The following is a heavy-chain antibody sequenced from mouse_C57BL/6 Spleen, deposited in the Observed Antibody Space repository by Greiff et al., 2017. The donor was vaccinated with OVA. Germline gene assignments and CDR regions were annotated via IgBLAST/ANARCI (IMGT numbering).Heavy chain of an antibody. V-gene: IGHV1-19*01. Sequence: EVQLQQSGPVLVKPGASVKMSCKASGYTFTDYYMNWVKQSHGKSLEWIGVINPYNGGTSYNQKFKGKATLTVYKSSSTASMELNSLTSEDSAVYYCARSGYDYDGTMDYWGQGTSVTVSS. J-gene: IGHJ4*01. CDR1: GYTFTDYY. D-gene: IGHD2-4*01. CDR2: INPYNGGT. CDR3: ARSGYDYDGTMDY.